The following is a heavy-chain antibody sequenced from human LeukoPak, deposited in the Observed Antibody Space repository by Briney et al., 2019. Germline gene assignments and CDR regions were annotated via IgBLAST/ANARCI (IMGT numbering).Heavy chain of an antibody. J-gene: IGHJ5*02. CDR2: ISGSGGST. CDR1: GFTFSSYA. Sequence: GGSLRLSCAASGFTFSSYAMSWVRQAPGKGLEWVSAISGSGGSTYYADSVKGRFTISRDNSKNTLYLQMNSLRAEDTAVYYCAPADVGTMIEAWGQGTLVTVSS. V-gene: IGHV3-23*01. CDR3: APADVGTMIEA. D-gene: IGHD3-22*01.